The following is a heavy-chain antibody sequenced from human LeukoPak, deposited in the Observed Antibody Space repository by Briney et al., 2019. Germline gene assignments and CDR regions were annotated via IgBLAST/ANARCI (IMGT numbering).Heavy chain of an antibody. D-gene: IGHD3-16*02. CDR1: GGSISSYY. CDR3: ARGGVISAFDI. J-gene: IGHJ3*02. V-gene: IGHV4-4*07. Sequence: SETLSLTCTVSGGSISSYYWSWIRQPAGKGLEWIGRIYTGGSTNYNPSLKSRVTMSVDTSKNQLSLKLSSVTAADTAVYYCARGGVISAFDIWGQGTMVTVSS. CDR2: IYTGGST.